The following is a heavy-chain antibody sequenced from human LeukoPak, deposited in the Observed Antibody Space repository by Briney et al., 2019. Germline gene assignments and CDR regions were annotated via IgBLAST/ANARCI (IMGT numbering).Heavy chain of an antibody. CDR1: GYSISSGYY. CDR3: ARDGGGLRYFDWLSAFDI. D-gene: IGHD3-9*01. CDR2: IYHSGST. J-gene: IGHJ3*02. V-gene: IGHV4-38-2*02. Sequence: PSETLSLTCTVSGYSISSGYYWGWIRQPPGKGLEWIGSIYHSGSTYYNPSLKSRVTISVDTSKNQFSLKLSSVTAADTAVYYCARDGGGLRYFDWLSAFDIWGQGTMVTVSS.